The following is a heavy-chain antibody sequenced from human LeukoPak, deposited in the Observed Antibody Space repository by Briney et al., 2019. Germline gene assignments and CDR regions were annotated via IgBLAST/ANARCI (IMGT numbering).Heavy chain of an antibody. CDR2: ISGSGGST. Sequence: GGSLRLSCAASGFTFTNFGMSWVRQAPGKGLDWVSAISGSGGSTHYADSVTGRFTISRDNAKNSLYLQMNSLRAEDTAIYYCARLVSNWFDPWGQGTLVTVSS. V-gene: IGHV3-23*01. CDR1: GFTFTNFG. J-gene: IGHJ5*02. D-gene: IGHD1-26*01. CDR3: ARLVSNWFDP.